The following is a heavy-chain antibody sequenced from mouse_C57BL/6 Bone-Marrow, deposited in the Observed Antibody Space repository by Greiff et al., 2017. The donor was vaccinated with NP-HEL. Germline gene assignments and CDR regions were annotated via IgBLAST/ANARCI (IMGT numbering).Heavy chain of an antibody. CDR2: IAPENGDT. J-gene: IGHJ2*01. V-gene: IGHV14-4*01. Sequence: EVQLQQPGAELVRPGASVKLSCTASGFNIIDDYMHWVKQRPEQGLEWIGWIAPENGDTEYASKFQGKATLTVDKSSNPAYLQLSSLTSEDTAVYCCTPPIDTEGDNDYWGQGTTLTVSS. D-gene: IGHD1-1*01. CDR3: TPPIDTEGDNDY. CDR1: GFNIIDDY.